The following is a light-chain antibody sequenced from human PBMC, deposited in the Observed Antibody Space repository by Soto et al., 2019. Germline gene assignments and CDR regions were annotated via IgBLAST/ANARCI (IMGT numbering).Light chain of an antibody. Sequence: DIQMTQSPSSLSASVGDRVTITCRASQSIGTSLNWYQQKPGKAPKLLIYAASSLQSGVPSRFSGSCSGIDFTLTISSLQPEDSATFYCQQGYSTPTFGQGTKVDIK. V-gene: IGKV1-39*01. CDR1: QSIGTS. CDR2: AAS. CDR3: QQGYSTPT. J-gene: IGKJ1*01.